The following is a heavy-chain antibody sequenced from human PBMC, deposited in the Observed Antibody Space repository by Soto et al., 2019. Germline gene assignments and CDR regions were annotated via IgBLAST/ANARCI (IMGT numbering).Heavy chain of an antibody. D-gene: IGHD3-22*01. V-gene: IGHV3-33*01. Sequence: QVRLVESGGGGVQPGRSLPVSSAASGFTFSNYGMHWVRQAPDKRREWVAVIWYDGNRKYYADSVKGRFTISRDDSKNKRYREINTVRVDETAVYYCMRAHSVRDSTAPWGKGTLVTVPS. J-gene: IGHJ5*02. CDR1: GFTFSNYG. CDR2: IWYDGNRK. CDR3: MRAHSVRDSTAP.